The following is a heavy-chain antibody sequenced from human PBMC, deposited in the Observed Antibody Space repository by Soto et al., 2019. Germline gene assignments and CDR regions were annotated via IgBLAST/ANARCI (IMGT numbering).Heavy chain of an antibody. V-gene: IGHV3-74*01. Sequence: GGSLRLSCAASGFTFSNFWMQWVRQAPGQGLVWVSHINSGGTDASYADSVKGRFTISRDNAKNTRFLQMNSLRVEDTAVYYCVRDNFGVDFWGQGTLVTVSS. CDR1: GFTFSNFW. CDR2: INSGGTDA. CDR3: VRDNFGVDF. D-gene: IGHD2-8*01. J-gene: IGHJ4*02.